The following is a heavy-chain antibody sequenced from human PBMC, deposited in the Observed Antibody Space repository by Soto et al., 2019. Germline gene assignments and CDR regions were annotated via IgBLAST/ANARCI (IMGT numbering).Heavy chain of an antibody. D-gene: IGHD6-19*01. Sequence: PGESLKISCKGFGYSFTTYWIGWVRQMPGKGLEWMGIIDPGDSNIRYSPSFHGQVTISADKSVITAYLQWSSLKASDTAMYYCARRTSSSGWRHYFDYWGQGSLVTVSS. CDR2: IDPGDSNI. V-gene: IGHV5-51*01. J-gene: IGHJ4*02. CDR1: GYSFTTYW. CDR3: ARRTSSSGWRHYFDY.